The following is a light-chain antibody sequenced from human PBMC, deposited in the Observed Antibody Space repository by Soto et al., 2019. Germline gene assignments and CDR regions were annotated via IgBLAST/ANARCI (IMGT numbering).Light chain of an antibody. J-gene: IGKJ1*01. V-gene: IGKV3-15*01. Sequence: EIVMTHSPATLSVSPGERATLSCRARQSVSSNLACYQQKPGQAPRLLIYGASARPAGIPARFSGSGSRTEFTLTISSLQSGDVAFYYCPKYNNWPPMAFGQGTKVEIK. CDR2: GAS. CDR1: QSVSSN. CDR3: PKYNNWPPMA.